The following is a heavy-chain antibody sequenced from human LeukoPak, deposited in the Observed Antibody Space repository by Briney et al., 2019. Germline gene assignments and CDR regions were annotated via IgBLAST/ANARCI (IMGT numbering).Heavy chain of an antibody. CDR1: GFTFSSYS. CDR3: AKGNVVTSFFDS. V-gene: IGHV3-21*04. CDR2: ISGSGTYI. Sequence: PGGSLRLSCAASGFTFSSYSMNWVRQTPGKGLEWVSSISGSGTYIYYAGSVKGRFTISRDNSRNTLYLQMNSLRAEDSAVYYCAKGNVVTSFFDSWGQGTRVTVSS. D-gene: IGHD1-1*01. J-gene: IGHJ4*02.